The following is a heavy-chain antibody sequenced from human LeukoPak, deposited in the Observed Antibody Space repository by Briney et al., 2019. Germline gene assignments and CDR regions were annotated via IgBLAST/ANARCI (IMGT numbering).Heavy chain of an antibody. CDR3: ARDGCSSTSCYVPPPY. D-gene: IGHD2-2*01. Sequence: AWALRLSCAASGFTFRSYAMHWVRQAPGKGLEWVAVISYDGSNKYYADSVKGRFTISRDNSKNTLYLQMNSLRAEDTAVYYCARDGCSSTSCYVPPPYWGQGTLVTVSS. CDR2: ISYDGSNK. J-gene: IGHJ4*02. CDR1: GFTFRSYA. V-gene: IGHV3-30*04.